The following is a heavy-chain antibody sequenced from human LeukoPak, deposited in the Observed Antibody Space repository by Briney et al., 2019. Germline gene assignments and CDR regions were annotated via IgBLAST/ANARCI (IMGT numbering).Heavy chain of an antibody. J-gene: IGHJ6*03. Sequence: SETLSLTCTVSGGSISSGGYYWSWIRQPPGKGLEWIGYIYHSGSTYYNPSLKSRVTISVDRSKNQFSLKLSSVTAADTAVYYCARAGNYYGSGSYYNANYYYYMDVWGKGTTVTVSS. CDR1: GGSISSGGYY. CDR2: IYHSGST. V-gene: IGHV4-30-2*01. D-gene: IGHD3-10*01. CDR3: ARAGNYYGSGSYYNANYYYYMDV.